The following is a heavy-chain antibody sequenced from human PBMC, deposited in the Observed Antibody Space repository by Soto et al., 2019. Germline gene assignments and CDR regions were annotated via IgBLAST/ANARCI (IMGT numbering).Heavy chain of an antibody. CDR3: ARAGIVLMVYGGSNWFDP. CDR1: GYTFTSYG. D-gene: IGHD2-8*01. Sequence: ASVKVSCKASGYTFTSYGISRVRQAPGQGLEWMGWISAYNGNTNYAQKLQGRVTMTTDTSTSTAYMELRSLRSDDTAVYYCARAGIVLMVYGGSNWFDPWGQGTLVTVSS. V-gene: IGHV1-18*01. J-gene: IGHJ5*02. CDR2: ISAYNGNT.